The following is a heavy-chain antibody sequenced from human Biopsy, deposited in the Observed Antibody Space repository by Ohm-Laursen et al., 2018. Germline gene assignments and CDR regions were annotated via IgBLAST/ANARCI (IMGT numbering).Heavy chain of an antibody. Sequence: TLSPTCTVSGGSISSDYWSWIRQTPGKGLECIGFISNSGNTNYNPSLKSRVTISVDTSKNQFSLKLSSVTAADTAVYYCARGRLRAVARFDYWGQGTLVTVSS. J-gene: IGHJ4*02. CDR3: ARGRLRAVARFDY. D-gene: IGHD6-19*01. CDR1: GGSISSDY. CDR2: ISNSGNT. V-gene: IGHV4-59*12.